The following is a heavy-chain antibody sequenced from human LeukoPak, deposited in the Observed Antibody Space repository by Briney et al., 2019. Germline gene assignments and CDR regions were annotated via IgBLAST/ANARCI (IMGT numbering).Heavy chain of an antibody. CDR2: LIDSGTST. CDR1: GFTFSTYA. CDR3: AKQVAAPGPIDY. D-gene: IGHD5-12*01. J-gene: IGHJ4*02. V-gene: IGHV3-23*01. Sequence: GGSLRLSCAASGFTFSTYAMSWVHQAPGKGLEWLSALIDSGTSTFYADSVKGRFTISRDNSRNTLYLQMDSLRAEDTAVYYCAKQVAAPGPIDYWGKGTLVTVSS.